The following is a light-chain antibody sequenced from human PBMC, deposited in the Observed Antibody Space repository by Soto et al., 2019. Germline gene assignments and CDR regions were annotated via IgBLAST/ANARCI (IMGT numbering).Light chain of an antibody. V-gene: IGKV1-9*01. CDR3: QQLNIFPPLFT. J-gene: IGKJ3*01. CDR2: GAY. CDR1: QGIRSY. Sequence: DIQLTQSPFFLSASVGDRVTITCRASQGIRSYLAWYQQRPGKAPELLIYGAYTLRTGVASRFSGSGSGTEFTLTISSLQAEDFSTYFCQQLNIFPPLFTFGPGTKVDIK.